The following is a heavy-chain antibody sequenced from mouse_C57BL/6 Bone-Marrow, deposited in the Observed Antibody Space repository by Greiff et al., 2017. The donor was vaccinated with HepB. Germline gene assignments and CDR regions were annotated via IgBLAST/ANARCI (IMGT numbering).Heavy chain of an antibody. CDR3: ASNSNFPWFAY. D-gene: IGHD2-5*01. J-gene: IGHJ3*01. Sequence: VHLVESDAELVKPGASVKISCKVSGYTFTDHTIHWMKQRPEQGLEWIGYIYPRDGSTKYNEKFKGKATLTADKSSSTAYMQLNSLTSEDSAVYFCASNSNFPWFAYWGQGTLVTVSA. CDR2: IYPRDGST. V-gene: IGHV1-78*01. CDR1: GYTFTDHT.